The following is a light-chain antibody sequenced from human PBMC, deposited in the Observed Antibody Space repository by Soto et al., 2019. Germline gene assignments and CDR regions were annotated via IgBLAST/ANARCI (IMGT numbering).Light chain of an antibody. Sequence: QSALTQPRSVSGSPGQSVTISCNGTSSDVGDYKYVSWYRQHPGKAPKLIIYDVSERPSGVPDRFSGSKSGNTASLTISGLQAEDEADYYCCSYAGSYSDVCGTGTKLTVL. V-gene: IGLV2-11*01. J-gene: IGLJ1*01. CDR3: CSYAGSYSDV. CDR2: DVS. CDR1: SSDVGDYKY.